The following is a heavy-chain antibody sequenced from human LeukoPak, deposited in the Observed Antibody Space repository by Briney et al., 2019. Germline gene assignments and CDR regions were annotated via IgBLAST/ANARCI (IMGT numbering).Heavy chain of an antibody. CDR3: AREVGGGASGQ. J-gene: IGHJ4*02. D-gene: IGHD3-16*01. V-gene: IGHV3-66*01. Sequence: GESLRLSCAASGFTASSNYMSWVRQVPGKGLEWVSVIYSDGTISYADSVKGRFTISRDNSENTLYLQMNSLRVEDTAVYYCAREVGGGASGQWGQGTLVTVSS. CDR2: IYSDGTI. CDR1: GFTASSNY.